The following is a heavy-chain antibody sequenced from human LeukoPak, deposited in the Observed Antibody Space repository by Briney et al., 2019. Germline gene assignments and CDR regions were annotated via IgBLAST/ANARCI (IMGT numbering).Heavy chain of an antibody. D-gene: IGHD2-2*01. CDR2: IVPIFGKT. J-gene: IGHJ5*02. V-gene: IGHV1-69*05. CDR1: GGSFSSNI. CDR3: ARGWGIPAPISWFDP. Sequence: SVKVSCKASGGSFSSNIIGWVRQASGQGLEWMGGIVPIFGKTKYAQKFQGRVTITTDESSRTAYMELSSLRSDDTAIYYCARGWGIPAPISWFDPWGQGTLVTASS.